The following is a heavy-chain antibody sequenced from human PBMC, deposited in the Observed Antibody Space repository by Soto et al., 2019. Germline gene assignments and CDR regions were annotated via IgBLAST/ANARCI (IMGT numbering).Heavy chain of an antibody. CDR2: IIPIFGTA. CDR3: ARAKSGYSYGYNLDY. J-gene: IGHJ4*02. CDR1: GGTFSSYA. Sequence: SVKVSCKASGGTFSSYAISWVRQAPGQGLEWMGGIIPIFGTANYAQKFQGRVTITADESTSTAYMELSSLRSEDTAVYYCARAKSGYSYGYNLDYWGQGTLVTVSS. D-gene: IGHD5-18*01. V-gene: IGHV1-69*13.